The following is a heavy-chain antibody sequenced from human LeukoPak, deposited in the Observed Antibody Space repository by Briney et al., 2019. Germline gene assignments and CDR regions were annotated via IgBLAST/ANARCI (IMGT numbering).Heavy chain of an antibody. D-gene: IGHD4-11*01. CDR2: ISSSGSTI. J-gene: IGHJ6*03. CDR3: ARGVTTDYYYYYYMDV. V-gene: IGHV3-11*01. CDR1: GFTFSDYY. Sequence: GGPLRLSCAASGFTFSDYYMSWIRQAPGKGLEWVSYISSSGSTIYYADSVKGRFTISRDNAKNSPYLQMNSLRAEDTAVYYCARGVTTDYYYYYYMDVWGKGTTVTVSS.